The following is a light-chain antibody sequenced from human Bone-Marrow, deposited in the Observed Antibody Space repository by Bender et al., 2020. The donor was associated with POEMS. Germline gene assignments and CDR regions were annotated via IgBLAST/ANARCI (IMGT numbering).Light chain of an antibody. CDR3: SSYASGGTLV. CDR1: SSDVGNYNL. J-gene: IGLJ3*02. CDR2: EDS. V-gene: IGLV2-23*01. Sequence: QSALTQPASVSGSPGQSITISCTGTSSDVGNYNLVSWYQQHPGKAPKLMIFEDSQRPSGVSNRFSGSKSGNTASLTISGLQAEDEADYHCSSYASGGTLVFGGGTKLTVL.